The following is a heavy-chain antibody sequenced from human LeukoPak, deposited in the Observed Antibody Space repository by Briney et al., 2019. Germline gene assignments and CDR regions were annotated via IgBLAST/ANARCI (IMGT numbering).Heavy chain of an antibody. Sequence: SETLSLTCTVSGGSISSYYWSWIRQPPGKGLEWIGYIYYSGSTNYNPSLKSRVTISVDTSKNQLSLKLSSVTAADTAVYYCARELPYYYYMDVWGKGTTVTVSS. D-gene: IGHD2-21*01. V-gene: IGHV4-59*01. CDR3: ARELPYYYYMDV. CDR1: GGSISSYY. CDR2: IYYSGST. J-gene: IGHJ6*03.